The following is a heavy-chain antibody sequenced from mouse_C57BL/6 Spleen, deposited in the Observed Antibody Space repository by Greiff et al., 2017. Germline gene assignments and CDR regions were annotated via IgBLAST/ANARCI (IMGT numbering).Heavy chain of an antibody. Sequence: EVQLQQSGPELVKPGASVKIPCKASGYTFTDYNMDWVKQSHGKSLEWIGDINPNNGGTIYNQKFKGKATLTVDKSSSTAYMELRSLTSEDTAVYYCASRIYYGNYWYFDVWGTGTTVTVSS. J-gene: IGHJ1*03. V-gene: IGHV1-18*01. CDR2: INPNNGGT. D-gene: IGHD2-1*01. CDR1: GYTFTDYN. CDR3: ASRIYYGNYWYFDV.